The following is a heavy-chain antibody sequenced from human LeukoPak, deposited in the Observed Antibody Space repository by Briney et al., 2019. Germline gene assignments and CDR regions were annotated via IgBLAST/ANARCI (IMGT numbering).Heavy chain of an antibody. J-gene: IGHJ4*02. CDR3: ATYYYDSSGSPFDY. V-gene: IGHV3-30*03. D-gene: IGHD3-22*01. Sequence: GGSLTLSCAASGFTFSSYGMHWVRQAPGKGLEWVAVISYDGSNKYYADSVKGRFTISRDNSKNTLYLQMNSLRAEDTAVYYCATYYYDSSGSPFDYWGQGTLVTVSS. CDR2: ISYDGSNK. CDR1: GFTFSSYG.